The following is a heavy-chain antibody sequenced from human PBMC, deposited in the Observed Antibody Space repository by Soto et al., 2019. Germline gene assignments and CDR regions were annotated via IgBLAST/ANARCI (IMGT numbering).Heavy chain of an antibody. D-gene: IGHD2-15*01. CDR1: GYTFTSYG. CDR3: ESDNCYESDY. J-gene: IGHJ4*02. Sequence: QVQLVQSGAEVKKPGASVKVSCKASGYTFTSYGISWVRQAPGQGLEWMGWISAYNGNTNYAQKLQGRVTMTTDTSKTTSYMVLTSLSSADTAVYYCESDNCYESDYWAQGPLITVPS. CDR2: ISAYNGNT. V-gene: IGHV1-18*01.